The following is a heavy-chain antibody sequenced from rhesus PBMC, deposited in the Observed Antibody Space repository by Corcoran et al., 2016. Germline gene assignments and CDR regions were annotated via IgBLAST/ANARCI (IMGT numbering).Heavy chain of an antibody. V-gene: IGHV4-169*01. Sequence: QLQLQESGPGLVKPSETLSVTCAVSGGSSSSNYWSWIRQPPGKGLEWIGRIYGSGSSTNYHPSLKSRVTLSVDTSKNQLSLKLSSVTAADTAVYYCARGPVQVSFDYWGQGVLVTVSS. CDR3: ARGPVQVSFDY. J-gene: IGHJ4*01. CDR2: IYGSGSST. D-gene: IGHD1-1*01. CDR1: GGSSSSNY.